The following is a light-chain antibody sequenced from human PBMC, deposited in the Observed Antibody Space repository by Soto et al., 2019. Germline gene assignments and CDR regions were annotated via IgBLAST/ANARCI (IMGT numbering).Light chain of an antibody. Sequence: DIQMTQSPSSLSASLGDTVTITCRASQGIRNYLAWYQQKPGKAPKLLIYAASTLQSGVPSRFSGSGSGTEFTLTISSLQPEDFATYYCLQHNSYPLTFGGGTKVDIK. CDR2: AAS. J-gene: IGKJ4*01. V-gene: IGKV1-27*01. CDR3: LQHNSYPLT. CDR1: QGIRNY.